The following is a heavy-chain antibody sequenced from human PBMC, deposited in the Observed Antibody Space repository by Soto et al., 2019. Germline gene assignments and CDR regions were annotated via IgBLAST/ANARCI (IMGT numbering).Heavy chain of an antibody. CDR3: ARVWHSRIAVAGNGMDV. D-gene: IGHD6-19*01. V-gene: IGHV1-2*04. CDR2: INPNSGGT. J-gene: IGHJ6*02. Sequence: ASVKVSCKASGYTFTGYYMHWVRQAPGQGLEWMGWINPNSGGTNYAQKFQGWVTMTRDTSISTAYMELSRLRSDDTAVYYCARVWHSRIAVAGNGMDVWGQGTTVTVSS. CDR1: GYTFTGYY.